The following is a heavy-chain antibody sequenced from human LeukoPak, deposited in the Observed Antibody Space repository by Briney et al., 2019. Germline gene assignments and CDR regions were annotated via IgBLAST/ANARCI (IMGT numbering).Heavy chain of an antibody. Sequence: GGSLRLSCAASGFTFSSYAMSWVRQAPGKGLEWVSAISGSGGSTYYADSVKGRFTISRDNSKNTLYLQMNSLRAEDTAVYYCAEDYSYCSSTSCYSTPDAFDIWGQGTMVTVSS. D-gene: IGHD2-2*01. CDR2: ISGSGGST. CDR3: AEDYSYCSSTSCYSTPDAFDI. CDR1: GFTFSSYA. V-gene: IGHV3-23*01. J-gene: IGHJ3*02.